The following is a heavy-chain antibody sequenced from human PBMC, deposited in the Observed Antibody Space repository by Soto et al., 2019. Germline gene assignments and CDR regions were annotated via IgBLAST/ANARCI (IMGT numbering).Heavy chain of an antibody. CDR3: ARDLDYSNYPTYGMDV. D-gene: IGHD4-4*01. Sequence: SVKVSCKASGYTFTGYYMHWVRQAPGQGLEWMGWINPNSGGTNYAQKFQGWVTMTRDTYISTAYMELSRLRSDDTAVYYCARDLDYSNYPTYGMDVWGQGTTVTVSS. CDR2: INPNSGGT. V-gene: IGHV1-2*04. J-gene: IGHJ6*02. CDR1: GYTFTGYY.